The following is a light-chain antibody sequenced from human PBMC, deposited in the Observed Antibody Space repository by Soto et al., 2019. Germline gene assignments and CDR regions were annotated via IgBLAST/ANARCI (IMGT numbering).Light chain of an antibody. CDR2: AAS. CDR3: QHPYSTVRT. Sequence: DIQMTQPPSSLSASVVDRVTITCRASPGIRIDLGWFQQRPGQAPKLLIYAASKSQSQVASRFRGSGSGTEFALTISSLQPEDFATDYCQHPYSTVRTFGQGTKVDIK. J-gene: IGKJ1*01. CDR1: PGIRID. V-gene: IGKV1-39*01.